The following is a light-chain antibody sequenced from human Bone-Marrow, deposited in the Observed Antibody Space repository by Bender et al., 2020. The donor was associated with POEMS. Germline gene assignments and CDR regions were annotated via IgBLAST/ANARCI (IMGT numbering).Light chain of an antibody. CDR1: SSDVGSNDR. V-gene: IGLV2-18*02. Sequence: QSALTQPPSVSGSPGQSVTISCTGTSSDVGSNDRVSWYQQSPGTAPKLMIYEVSNRPSGVPDRFSGSKSGNTASLTISGLQAEDEGDYYCQSYDNSLGGWVFGGGTKLTVL. CDR2: EVS. J-gene: IGLJ3*02. CDR3: QSYDNSLGGWV.